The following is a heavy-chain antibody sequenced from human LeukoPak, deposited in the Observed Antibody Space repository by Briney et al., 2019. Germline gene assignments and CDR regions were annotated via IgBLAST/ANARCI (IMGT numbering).Heavy chain of an antibody. CDR1: GFTFDDYG. CDR3: ARVLPRYYYDSSGPIGAFDI. CDR2: INWNGGST. V-gene: IGHV3-20*04. D-gene: IGHD3-22*01. J-gene: IGHJ3*02. Sequence: GSLRLSCAASGFTFDDYGMSWVRQAPGNGLEWVYGINWNGGSTGYADSVKGRFTISRDNAKNSLYLQMNSLRAEDTALYYCARVLPRYYYDSSGPIGAFDIWGQGTMVTVSS.